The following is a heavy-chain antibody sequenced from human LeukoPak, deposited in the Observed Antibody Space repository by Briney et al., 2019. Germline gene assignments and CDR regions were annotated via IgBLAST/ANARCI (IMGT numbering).Heavy chain of an antibody. Sequence: PGGSLRLSCAASGFTFSSYDMHWVRQATGKGLEWVSAIGTAGDTYYPGSVKGRFTISRENAKNSLYLQMNSLRAGDTAVYYCARGTGTTAFDIWGQGTMVIVSS. J-gene: IGHJ3*02. CDR3: ARGTGTTAFDI. D-gene: IGHD1-7*01. CDR2: IGTAGDT. CDR1: GFTFSSYD. V-gene: IGHV3-13*01.